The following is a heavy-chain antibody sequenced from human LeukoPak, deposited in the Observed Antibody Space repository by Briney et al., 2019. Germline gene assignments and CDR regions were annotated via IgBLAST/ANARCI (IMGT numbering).Heavy chain of an antibody. CDR2: ISASGGST. CDR3: AKGIYSSGWSYFDY. CDR1: GFTFSNYA. V-gene: IGHV3-23*01. Sequence: GGSLRLSCVASGFTFSNYAMSWVRQAPGKGLEWVSVISASGGSTYSADSVKGRFTISRDDSKNTLYLQMNSLRAEDTAVYYCAKGIYSSGWSYFDYWGHGTLVTVSS. J-gene: IGHJ4*01. D-gene: IGHD6-19*01.